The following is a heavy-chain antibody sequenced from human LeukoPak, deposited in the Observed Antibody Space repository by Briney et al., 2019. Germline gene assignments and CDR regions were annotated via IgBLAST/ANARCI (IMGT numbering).Heavy chain of an antibody. CDR3: ARDVGVGDIAAAGTFYYYGMDV. CDR2: IGTGGGT. D-gene: IGHD6-13*01. V-gene: IGHV3-13*01. CDR1: GFNFNSYD. Sequence: GGSLRLSCAASGFNFNSYDMHWVRQVTGKGLEWVSAIGTGGGTYYADSVKGRFTISRDNAKKSLYLQMNCLKAGDTAVYYCARDVGVGDIAAAGTFYYYGMDVWGQGTTVTVSS. J-gene: IGHJ6*02.